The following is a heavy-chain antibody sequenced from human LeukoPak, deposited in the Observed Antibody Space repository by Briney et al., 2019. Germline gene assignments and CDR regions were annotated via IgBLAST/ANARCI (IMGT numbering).Heavy chain of an antibody. CDR2: ISSSSSTI. CDR3: ARGVDTAMVDFDY. J-gene: IGHJ4*02. Sequence: GGSLRLSCAASGFTFSDYYMSWIRQAPGKGLEWVSYISSSSSTIYYADSVKGRFTISRDNAKNSLYLQMNSLRAEDTAVYYCARGVDTAMVDFDYWGQGTLVTVSS. CDR1: GFTFSDYY. V-gene: IGHV3-11*04. D-gene: IGHD5-18*01.